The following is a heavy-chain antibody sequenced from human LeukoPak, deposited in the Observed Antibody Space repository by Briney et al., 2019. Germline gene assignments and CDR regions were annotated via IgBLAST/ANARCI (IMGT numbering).Heavy chain of an antibody. Sequence: GGSLRLSCAASGFTVNGNYMSWVRQAPGKGLEWVSVIFSDGGTYYSDYVKGRFTISRDYSMNTLYLQMSSLRVEDTAVYYCARDSKGPAFWGQGTLVTVSS. V-gene: IGHV3-53*01. CDR3: ARDSKGPAF. CDR2: IFSDGGT. CDR1: GFTVNGNY. D-gene: IGHD2-15*01. J-gene: IGHJ4*02.